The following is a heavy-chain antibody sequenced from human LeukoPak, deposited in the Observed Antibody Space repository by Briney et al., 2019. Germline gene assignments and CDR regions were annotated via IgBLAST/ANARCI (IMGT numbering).Heavy chain of an antibody. CDR2: IYPGDSDT. V-gene: IGHV5-51*01. D-gene: IGHD2-15*01. Sequence: GESLKISCKGSGYSFTSYWIGWVRQMPGKGLEWMGIIYPGDSDTRYNPSFQGQVTISADKSISTAYLQWSSLKASDTAIYYCARQHCSGGACYSASNFDYWGQGTLVTVSS. J-gene: IGHJ4*02. CDR3: ARQHCSGGACYSASNFDY. CDR1: GYSFTSYW.